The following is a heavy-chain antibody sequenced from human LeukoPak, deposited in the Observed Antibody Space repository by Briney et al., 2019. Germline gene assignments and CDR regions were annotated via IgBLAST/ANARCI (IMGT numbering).Heavy chain of an antibody. Sequence: GGSLRLSCAASGFTVSSNYMSWVRQAPGKGLEWVSVIYSGGSTYYADFVKGRFTISRDNSKNTLYLQMNSLRAEDTAVYYCARATNDYGDQYYFDYWGQGTLVTVSS. CDR2: IYSGGST. V-gene: IGHV3-66*01. J-gene: IGHJ4*02. D-gene: IGHD4-17*01. CDR3: ARATNDYGDQYYFDY. CDR1: GFTVSSNY.